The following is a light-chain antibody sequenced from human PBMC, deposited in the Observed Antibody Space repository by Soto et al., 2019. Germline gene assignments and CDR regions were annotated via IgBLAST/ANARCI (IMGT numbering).Light chain of an antibody. V-gene: IGKV1-5*01. CDR1: QSVTSW. CDR3: HHYNSYPVT. CDR2: DAS. Sequence: DVQMTQSHSTLSASVGDRVTITCRASQSVTSWLAWYQHKPGKAPKVLIYDASSLESGVPSRFSGSGSGTEFTITISSLHPGDFATYYCHHYNSYPVTLGQGTKVEIK. J-gene: IGKJ1*01.